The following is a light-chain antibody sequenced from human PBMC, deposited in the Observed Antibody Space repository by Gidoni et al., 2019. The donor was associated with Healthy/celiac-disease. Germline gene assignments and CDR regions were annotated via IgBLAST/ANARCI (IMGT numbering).Light chain of an antibody. CDR1: QSVSSY. CDR2: DAS. Sequence: ELVLTQSPATLSLSPGDRASLSCRASQSVSSYLAWYQQKPGQAPRRLTYDASNSATGIPARFSGSGSGTDFTLTISSLEPEDFAVYYCQQRSNWYTFGQGTKLEIK. J-gene: IGKJ2*01. CDR3: QQRSNWYT. V-gene: IGKV3-11*01.